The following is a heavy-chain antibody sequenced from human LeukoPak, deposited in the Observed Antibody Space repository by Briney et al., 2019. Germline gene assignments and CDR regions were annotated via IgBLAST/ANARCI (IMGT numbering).Heavy chain of an antibody. J-gene: IGHJ4*02. Sequence: SETLSLTCTVSGASISTRSYYWGWIRQPPGNGLEWIGTIYYSGNTYYNPSLQGRVTMSVDTSNNDFSLKLISVTAADTAIYYCAGEGGYHANWGQGTLVSVSS. CDR2: IYYSGNT. D-gene: IGHD5-12*01. CDR3: AGEGGYHAN. CDR1: GASISTRSYY. V-gene: IGHV4-39*02.